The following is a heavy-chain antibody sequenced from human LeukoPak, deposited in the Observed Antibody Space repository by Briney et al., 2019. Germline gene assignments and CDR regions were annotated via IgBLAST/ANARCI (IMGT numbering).Heavy chain of an antibody. CDR2: INPTSGGT. J-gene: IGHJ6*03. V-gene: IGHV1-2*02. D-gene: IGHD6-6*01. CDR1: GFTFTGYY. CDR3: ARELVAARRNYYYMDV. Sequence: ASVKVSCKTSGFTFTGYYMHWVRQAPGQGLEWLGWINPTSGGTNFAQRFQDRVSMTRDTSISTAYMELSRLRSDDTAVYYCARELVAARRNYYYMDVWGKGTTVTVSS.